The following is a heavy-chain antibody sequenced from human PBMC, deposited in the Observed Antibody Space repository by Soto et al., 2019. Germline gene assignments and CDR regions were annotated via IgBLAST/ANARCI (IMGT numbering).Heavy chain of an antibody. CDR3: AKSGPTNYFDH. J-gene: IGHJ4*02. Sequence: PGGSLRLSCAASGFTFSTFAMNWVRQAPGKGLEWVSGITGGSGFTFYADSVKGRFTISRDDSENTLFLQMSSLRAEDTAKYYCAKSGPTNYFDHWGQGTLVTVSS. CDR1: GFTFSTFA. V-gene: IGHV3-23*01. CDR2: ITGGSGFT. D-gene: IGHD1-26*01.